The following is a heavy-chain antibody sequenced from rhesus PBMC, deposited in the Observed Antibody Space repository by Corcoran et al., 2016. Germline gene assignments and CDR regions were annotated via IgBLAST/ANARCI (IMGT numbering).Heavy chain of an antibody. CDR1: GGSISDDYY. J-gene: IGHJ3*01. Sequence: QVQLQESGPGLVKPSETLSLTCAVSGGSISDDYYWSWIRQPPGKGLEWIGYIYGSGGGTNYNPSLQNRVPISIYTSNAQFSLKLGSVTAAGTAVYYCARPYSSWTDGAFDFWGQGLWFTVSS. D-gene: IGHD6-13*01. CDR2: IYGSGGGT. V-gene: IGHV4-106*01. CDR3: ARPYSSWTDGAFDF.